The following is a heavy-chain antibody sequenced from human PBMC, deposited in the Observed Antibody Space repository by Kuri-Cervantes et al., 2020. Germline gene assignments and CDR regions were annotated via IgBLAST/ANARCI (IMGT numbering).Heavy chain of an antibody. Sequence: GGSLRLSCAGSGFTFSSYAMSWVRQAPGKGLEWVSAISGSGGSTYYTDSVKGRFTISVDNYKNSLFLQINILRAEDTAEYYCTTHRPIRFGGPLYYYGMDAWGQGTPVTVSS. D-gene: IGHD3-10*01. V-gene: IGHV3-23*01. J-gene: IGHJ6*02. CDR2: ISGSGGST. CDR3: TTHRPIRFGGPLYYYGMDA. CDR1: GFTFSSYA.